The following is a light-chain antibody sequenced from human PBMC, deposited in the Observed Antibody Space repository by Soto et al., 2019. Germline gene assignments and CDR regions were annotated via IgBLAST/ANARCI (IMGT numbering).Light chain of an antibody. Sequence: EVVMTQSPATLSVSPGEGVTLSCRASQGIGDTLAWYQHKPGQTPRLLIYDTSTRATGVPARFSGSGSGPDFTLTISSLQPEDSATYFCQQLNSYPQTFGQGTRLEIK. V-gene: IGKV3-15*01. CDR3: QQLNSYPQT. CDR1: QGIGDT. J-gene: IGKJ5*01. CDR2: DTS.